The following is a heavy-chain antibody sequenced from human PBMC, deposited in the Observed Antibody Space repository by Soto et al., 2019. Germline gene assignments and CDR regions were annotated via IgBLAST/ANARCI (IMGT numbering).Heavy chain of an antibody. J-gene: IGHJ4*02. CDR1: GFTFSSYA. V-gene: IGHV3-30-3*01. CDR2: ISYDGSNK. Sequence: GSMRLSCAASGFTFSSYAMHWVSQAPGKGLEWVAVISYDGSNKNYVDSVRGRFTISRDNAENSLFLQMNSLRVEDTAVYYCARDHAYSSFDYWGQGTLVTVSS. D-gene: IGHD2-15*01. CDR3: ARDHAYSSFDY.